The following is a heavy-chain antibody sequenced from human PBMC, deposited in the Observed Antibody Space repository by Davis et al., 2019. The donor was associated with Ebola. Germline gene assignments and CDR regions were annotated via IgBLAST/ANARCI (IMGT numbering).Heavy chain of an antibody. CDR1: GFTFSSYW. Sequence: GESLKISCAASGFTFSSYWMSWVRRAPGKGLEWVANIRQDGSDKYYVDSVKGRFTISRDNAKNSLYLQMNSLRAEDTALYYCAKDSVVVVPAAILYYGMDVWGKGTTVTVSS. CDR3: AKDSVVVVPAAILYYGMDV. D-gene: IGHD2-2*01. CDR2: IRQDGSDK. J-gene: IGHJ6*04. V-gene: IGHV3-7*03.